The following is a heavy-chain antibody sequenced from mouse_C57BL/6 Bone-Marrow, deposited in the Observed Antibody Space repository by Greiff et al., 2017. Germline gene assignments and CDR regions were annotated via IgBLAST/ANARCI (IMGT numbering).Heavy chain of an antibody. CDR2: IDPSDSET. D-gene: IGHD1-1*01. CDR3: ARLIDYYGSSYGDY. J-gene: IGHJ2*01. V-gene: IGHV1-52*01. CDR1: GYTFTSYW. Sequence: QVQLQQPGAELVRPGSSVKLSCKASGYTFTSYWMHWVKQRPIQGLEWIGNIDPSDSETHYNQKFKDKATLTVDKSSSTAYMQLSSLTSEDSAVYYGARLIDYYGSSYGDYWGQGTTLTVSS.